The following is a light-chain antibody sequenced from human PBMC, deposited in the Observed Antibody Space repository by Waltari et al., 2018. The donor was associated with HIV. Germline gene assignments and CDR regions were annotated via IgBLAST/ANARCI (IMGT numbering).Light chain of an antibody. CDR3: QQYNDRPPWT. V-gene: IGKV3D-15*01. CDR1: QSVRSH. Sequence: EIVLTQSPGTLSLSPGERATLSCRASQSVRSHLAWYQQKPGQAPRLLIYGASTRATGVPANFNGNGSGTEFTLTISSLQSEDFAVYYCQQYNDRPPWTFGQGTTVEIK. J-gene: IGKJ1*01. CDR2: GAS.